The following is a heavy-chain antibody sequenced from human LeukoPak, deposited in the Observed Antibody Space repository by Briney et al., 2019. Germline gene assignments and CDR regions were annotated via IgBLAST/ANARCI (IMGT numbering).Heavy chain of an antibody. V-gene: IGHV4-34*01. J-gene: IGHJ4*02. Sequence: SETLSLTCAVYGGSFSGYYWSWIRQPPGKGLEWIGEINHSGGTNYNPSLKSRVTISVDTSKNQFSLKLSSVTAADTAVYYCARISEIAAAGVDYWGQGTLVTVSS. D-gene: IGHD6-13*01. CDR3: ARISEIAAAGVDY. CDR1: GGSFSGYY. CDR2: INHSGGT.